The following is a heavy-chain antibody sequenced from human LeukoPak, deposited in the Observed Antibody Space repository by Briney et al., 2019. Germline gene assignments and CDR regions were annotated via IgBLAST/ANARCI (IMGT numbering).Heavy chain of an antibody. V-gene: IGHV3-15*01. CDR3: TTGNP. CDR1: GFTFVNAS. CDR2: MKSKPEGGTT. Sequence: GGSLRLSCLTSGFTFVNASMSWVRQAPGKGLEWVGLMKSKPEGGTTFYAAPVKDRFSISRDDPRNTLYLQMNSLTIGDTGVYYCTTGNPWGQGTLVTVSS. J-gene: IGHJ5*02.